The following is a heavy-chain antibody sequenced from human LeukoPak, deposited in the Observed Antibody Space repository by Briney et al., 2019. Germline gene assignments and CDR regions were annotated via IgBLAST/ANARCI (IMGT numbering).Heavy chain of an antibody. D-gene: IGHD6-13*01. Sequence: ASVKVSCKASGYTFTSYYMHWVRQAPGQGLEWMGIINPSGGSTSYAQRFQGRVTMTRDMSTSTVHMELSSLRSEDTAVYYCARGGRRHSSSWYQDNYYYYMDVWGKGTTVTISS. J-gene: IGHJ6*03. CDR3: ARGGRRHSSSWYQDNYYYYMDV. CDR1: GYTFTSYY. V-gene: IGHV1-46*01. CDR2: INPSGGST.